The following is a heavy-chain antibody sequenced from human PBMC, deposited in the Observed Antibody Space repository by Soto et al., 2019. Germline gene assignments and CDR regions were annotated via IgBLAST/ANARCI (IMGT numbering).Heavy chain of an antibody. V-gene: IGHV4-59*12. CDR1: GGSISSYY. CDR3: AREPYYYDSSGSDAFDI. CDR2: REYSGST. Sequence: SETLSLTCTVSGGSISSYYWSWIRQPPGKGLEWIGYREYSGSTNYNPSLKSRVTISIDTSKNQFSLKLSSVTAADTAVYYCAREPYYYDSSGSDAFDIWGQGTMVTVSS. D-gene: IGHD3-22*01. J-gene: IGHJ3*02.